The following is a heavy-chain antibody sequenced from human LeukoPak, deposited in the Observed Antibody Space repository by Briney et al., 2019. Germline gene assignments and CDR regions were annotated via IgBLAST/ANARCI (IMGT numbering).Heavy chain of an antibody. J-gene: IGHJ4*02. Sequence: PGGSLRLSCAASGFTFSSYSMNWVRQAPGKGLEWVSSISSSSSSYIYYADSVKGRFTISRDNAKNSLYLQMNSLRAEDTAVYYCAREGLSDGDLDYWGQGTLVTVSS. CDR2: ISSSSSSYI. CDR3: AREGLSDGDLDY. D-gene: IGHD4-17*01. CDR1: GFTFSSYS. V-gene: IGHV3-21*01.